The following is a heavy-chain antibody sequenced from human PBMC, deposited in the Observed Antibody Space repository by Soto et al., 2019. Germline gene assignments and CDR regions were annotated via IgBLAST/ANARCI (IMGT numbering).Heavy chain of an antibody. CDR2: ISSSSSYT. Sequence: GSLRLSCAASGFTFSDYYMSWIRQAPGKGLEWVSYISSSSSYTNYADSVKGRFTISRDNAKNSLYLQMNSLRAEDTAVYYCARGIVVVPAATRVIYYYYGMDVWGQGTTVTVSS. CDR3: ARGIVVVPAATRVIYYYYGMDV. CDR1: GFTFSDYY. J-gene: IGHJ6*02. D-gene: IGHD2-2*01. V-gene: IGHV3-11*06.